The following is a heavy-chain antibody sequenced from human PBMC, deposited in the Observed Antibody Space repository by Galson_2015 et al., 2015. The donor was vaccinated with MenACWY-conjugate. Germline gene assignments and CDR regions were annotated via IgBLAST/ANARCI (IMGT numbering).Heavy chain of an antibody. J-gene: IGHJ4*02. CDR1: AFTFSSYA. CDR2: ISGSGGST. Sequence: SLRLSCAASAFTFSSYAMSWVRQAPGRGLEWVSAISGSGGSTDYADSVKGRFTISRDNSKNTLYLQMNSLRAEDTAVYYCAKDRFEYSSSPFDYRGQGTLVTVSS. V-gene: IGHV3-23*01. CDR3: AKDRFEYSSSPFDY. D-gene: IGHD6-6*01.